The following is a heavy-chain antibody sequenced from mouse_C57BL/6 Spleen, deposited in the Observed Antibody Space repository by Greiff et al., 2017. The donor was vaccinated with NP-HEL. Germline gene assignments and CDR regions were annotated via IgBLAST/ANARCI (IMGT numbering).Heavy chain of an antibody. CDR1: GYTFTSYW. J-gene: IGHJ2*01. D-gene: IGHD4-1*01. Sequence: QVQLQQPGAELVRPGTSVKLSCKASGYTFTSYWMHWVKQRPGQGLEWIGVIDPSDSYTNYNQKFKGKATLTVDTSSSTAYMQLSSLTSEDSAVYYCARGYPVFYYFDYWGQGTTLTGSS. V-gene: IGHV1-59*01. CDR3: ARGYPVFYYFDY. CDR2: IDPSDSYT.